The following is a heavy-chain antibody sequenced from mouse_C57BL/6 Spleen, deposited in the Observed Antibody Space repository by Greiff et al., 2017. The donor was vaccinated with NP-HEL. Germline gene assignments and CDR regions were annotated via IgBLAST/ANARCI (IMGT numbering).Heavy chain of an antibody. V-gene: IGHV5-6*01. CDR3: ARGMVTPYWYFDV. J-gene: IGHJ1*03. D-gene: IGHD2-3*01. Sequence: EVQLVESGGDLVKPGGSLKLSCAASGFTFSSYGMSWVRQTPDKRLEWVATISSGGSYTYYPDSVKGRFTISRDNAKNTLYLQMSSLKSEDTAMYYCARGMVTPYWYFDVWGTGTTVTVSS. CDR1: GFTFSSYG. CDR2: ISSGGSYT.